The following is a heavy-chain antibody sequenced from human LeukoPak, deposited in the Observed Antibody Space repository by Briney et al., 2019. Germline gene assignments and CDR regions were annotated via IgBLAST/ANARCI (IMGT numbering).Heavy chain of an antibody. CDR3: ARPYDSSGYAGDFHAFDI. V-gene: IGHV1-69*04. D-gene: IGHD3-22*01. Sequence: GASVKVSCKASGGTFSSYAISWVRQAPGQGLEGMGRIIPIFGIASYAQKFQGRVTITADKSTSTAYMELSSLRSEDTAVYYCARPYDSSGYAGDFHAFDIWGQGTMVTVSS. CDR2: IIPIFGIA. CDR1: GGTFSSYA. J-gene: IGHJ3*02.